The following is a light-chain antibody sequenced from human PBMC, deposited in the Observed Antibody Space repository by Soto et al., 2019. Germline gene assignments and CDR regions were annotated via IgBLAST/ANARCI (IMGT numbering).Light chain of an antibody. V-gene: IGKV3-15*01. CDR2: GAS. CDR1: QSISNN. Sequence: EIVTTQSPDTLSVSPGESATLSCRARQSISNNLAWYQQKPGQAPRLLIYGASTRTTGIPARFSGSGSGTEFTLTISSLQSEDFAVYYCQQYNNWPYTFAQGTKLEI. CDR3: QQYNNWPYT. J-gene: IGKJ2*01.